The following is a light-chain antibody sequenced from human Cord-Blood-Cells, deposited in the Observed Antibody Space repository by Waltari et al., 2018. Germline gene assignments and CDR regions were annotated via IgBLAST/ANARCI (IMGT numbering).Light chain of an antibody. CDR3: QQYYSTPYS. CDR1: QSVLYSSNNKNY. Sequence: DIVMTQSPDSLAVSLGERATINCKSSQSVLYSSNNKNYLAWYQQKPGQPPKLLIYWASTREAGVPDRFGGSGSGTDFTLTISSLQAEDVAVYYCQQYYSTPYSFGQGTKLRSN. V-gene: IGKV4-1*01. CDR2: WAS. J-gene: IGKJ2*03.